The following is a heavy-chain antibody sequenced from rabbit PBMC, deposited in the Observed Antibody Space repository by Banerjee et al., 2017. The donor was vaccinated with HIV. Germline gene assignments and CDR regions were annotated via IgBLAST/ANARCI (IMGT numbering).Heavy chain of an antibody. J-gene: IGHJ4*01. V-gene: IGHV1S43*01. Sequence: QQQLEESGGGLVKPGGTLTLTCKASGIDFSSYYYMCWVRQAPGKGLELIACIYTGSGGTWYASWVNGRFTISRSTSLNTVDLKMTSLTAADTATYFCASSGVAGYDYTTTGYFKLWGPGTLVTVS. CDR3: ASSGVAGYDYTTTGYFKL. CDR2: IYTGSGGT. D-gene: IGHD6-1*01. CDR1: GIDFSSYYY.